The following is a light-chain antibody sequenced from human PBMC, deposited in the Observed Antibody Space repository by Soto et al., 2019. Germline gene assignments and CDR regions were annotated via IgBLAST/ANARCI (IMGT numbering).Light chain of an antibody. CDR1: QSISGY. V-gene: IGKV1-39*01. CDR2: TAS. Sequence: GDRVTISCRASQSISGYLNWYQQKPGKAPNLLIYTASSLQSGVPSRFSGSGSGTDFTLTISSLQPEDFATYYCQQSYNTPLTFGQGTKVDIK. J-gene: IGKJ1*01. CDR3: QQSYNTPLT.